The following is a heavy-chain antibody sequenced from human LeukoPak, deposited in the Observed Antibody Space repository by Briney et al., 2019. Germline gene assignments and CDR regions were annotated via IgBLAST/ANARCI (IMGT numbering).Heavy chain of an antibody. Sequence: GGSLRLSCSASGFTISNFAMHWVRQAPGKGLEWVAVISYDGSNKHYADSVKGRFTISRDNSKNTLFLQMNSLRGEDTAVYYCTRDRLGFDPWGQGTLVTVSS. V-gene: IGHV3-30-3*01. J-gene: IGHJ5*02. CDR2: ISYDGSNK. CDR1: GFTISNFA. CDR3: TRDRLGFDP.